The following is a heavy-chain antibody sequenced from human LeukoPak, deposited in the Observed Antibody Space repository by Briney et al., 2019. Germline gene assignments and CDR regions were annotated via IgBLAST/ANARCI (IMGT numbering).Heavy chain of an antibody. CDR2: IWYDGSNK. V-gene: IGHV3-30*02. D-gene: IGHD2-21*01. Sequence: GGSLGLSCAASGFTFSSYGMHWVRQAPGKGLEWVAVIWYDGSNKYYADSVKGRFTISRDNSKNTLYLQMSSLRAEDTAVYYCAKEFNRGLPDYWGQGTLVTVPS. CDR3: AKEFNRGLPDY. J-gene: IGHJ4*02. CDR1: GFTFSSYG.